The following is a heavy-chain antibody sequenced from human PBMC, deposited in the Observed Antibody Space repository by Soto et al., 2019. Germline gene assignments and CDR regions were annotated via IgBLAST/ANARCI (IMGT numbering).Heavy chain of an antibody. J-gene: IGHJ4*02. CDR3: ARDRPQYYDILTGPFDY. V-gene: IGHV1-8*01. CDR1: GYTFTSYD. Sequence: PSVKVSCKASGYTFTSYDINWVRQATGQGLEWMGWMNPNSGNTGYAQKFQGRVTMTRNTSISTAYMELRSLRSDDTAVYYCARDRPQYYDILTGPFDYWGQGTLVTVSS. D-gene: IGHD3-9*01. CDR2: MNPNSGNT.